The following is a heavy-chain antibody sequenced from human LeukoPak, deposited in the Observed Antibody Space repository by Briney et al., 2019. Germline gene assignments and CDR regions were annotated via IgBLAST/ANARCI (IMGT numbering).Heavy chain of an antibody. D-gene: IGHD6-13*01. CDR1: GGTFSSYA. CDR2: IIPIFGTA. V-gene: IGHV1-69*13. Sequence: ASVKVSCNASGGTFSSYAISWVRQAPGPGLEWMGGIIPIFGTANYAQKFQGRVTITADESTSTAYMELSSLRSEDTAVYYCSTSSSWYNWFDPWGQGTLVTASS. CDR3: STSSSWYNWFDP. J-gene: IGHJ5*02.